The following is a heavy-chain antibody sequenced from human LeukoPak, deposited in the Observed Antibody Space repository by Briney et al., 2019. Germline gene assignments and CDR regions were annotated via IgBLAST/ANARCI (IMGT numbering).Heavy chain of an antibody. Sequence: PGGSLRLSCAASGFTFSSYSMNWVRQAPGKGLEWVSSISSSSSYIYYADSVKGRFTISRDNAKNSLYLQMNSLRAEDTAVYYCARDSVDTAMMVVWFDPWGQGTLVTVSS. CDR1: GFTFSSYS. CDR3: ARDSVDTAMMVVWFDP. CDR2: ISSSSSYI. D-gene: IGHD5-18*01. V-gene: IGHV3-21*01. J-gene: IGHJ5*02.